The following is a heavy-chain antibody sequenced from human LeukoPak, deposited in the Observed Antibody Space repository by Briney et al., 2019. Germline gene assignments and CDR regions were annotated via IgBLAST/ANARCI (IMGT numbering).Heavy chain of an antibody. D-gene: IGHD3-22*01. CDR1: GFTFSSYA. J-gene: IGHJ4*02. V-gene: IGHV3-30-3*01. CDR2: ISYDGSKK. CDR3: ARDWERDYYDSSGYLDY. Sequence: GGSLRLSCAASGFTFSSYAMHWVRQAPGKGLEWVAVISYDGSKKYYADSVKGRFTISRDNSKNTLYLQMNSLRAEDTAVYYCARDWERDYYDSSGYLDYWGQGTLVTVSS.